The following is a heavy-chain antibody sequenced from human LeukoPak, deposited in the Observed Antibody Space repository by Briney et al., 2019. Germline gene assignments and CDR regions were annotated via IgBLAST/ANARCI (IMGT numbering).Heavy chain of an antibody. Sequence: PGRSLRLSCAASGFTFSSYAMHWVRQAPGKGLEWVAVISYDGSNKYYADSVKGRFTISRDNSKNTLYLQMNSLRAEDTAVYYCARAGGTAMSITLDYWGQATLVTVSS. CDR1: GFTFSSYA. CDR2: ISYDGSNK. J-gene: IGHJ4*02. CDR3: ARAGGTAMSITLDY. D-gene: IGHD5-18*01. V-gene: IGHV3-30*01.